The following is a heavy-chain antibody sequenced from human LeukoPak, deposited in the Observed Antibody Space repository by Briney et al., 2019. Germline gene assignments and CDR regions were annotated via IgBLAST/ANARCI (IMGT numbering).Heavy chain of an antibody. CDR2: IWYDGSNK. J-gene: IGHJ3*02. V-gene: IGHV3-33*08. Sequence: GGSLRLSCAASGFTVSSNYMHWVRQAPGKGLEWVAVIWYDGSNKYYADSVKGRFTISRDNSKNTLYLQMNSLRAEDTAVYYCARDRLDTAMVTFDAFDIWGQGTMVTVSS. D-gene: IGHD5-18*01. CDR3: ARDRLDTAMVTFDAFDI. CDR1: GFTVSSNY.